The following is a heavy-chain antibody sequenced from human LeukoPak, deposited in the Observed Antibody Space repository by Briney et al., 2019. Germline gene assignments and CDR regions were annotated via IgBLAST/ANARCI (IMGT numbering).Heavy chain of an antibody. CDR3: ARGQTTVTN. V-gene: IGHV3-7*03. J-gene: IGHJ4*02. D-gene: IGHD4-17*01. CDR2: IKQDGSEK. Sequence: PGGSLRLSCAASGFTFSSHWMSWVRQAPGKWLEWVATIKQDGSEKYYIDSVKGRFTISRDNAKNSLYLQMNSLRAEDTAVYYCARGQTTVTNWGQGTLVTVSS. CDR1: GFTFSSHW.